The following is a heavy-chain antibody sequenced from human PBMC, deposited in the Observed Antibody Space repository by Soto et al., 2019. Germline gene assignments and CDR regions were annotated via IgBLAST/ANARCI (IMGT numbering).Heavy chain of an antibody. Sequence: EVQLLESGGDLVQPGGSLRLSCAASGFTFSSYAMNWVRQAPGKGLEWVSTISGGGDDKYYTDSVKGRFTISRDNSKNTLNMHMNSLRAEDTAVYYCARAQPTYSSSYFDYWGQGTLVTVSS. D-gene: IGHD3-22*01. CDR1: GFTFSSYA. CDR2: ISGGGDDK. V-gene: IGHV3-23*01. J-gene: IGHJ4*02. CDR3: ARAQPTYSSSYFDY.